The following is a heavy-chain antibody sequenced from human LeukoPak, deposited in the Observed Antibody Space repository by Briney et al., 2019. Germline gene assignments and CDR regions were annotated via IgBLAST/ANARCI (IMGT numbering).Heavy chain of an antibody. CDR2: ISSSSSYI. CDR1: GFTFDDYA. D-gene: IGHD4-11*01. Sequence: GRSLRLSCAASGFTFDDYAMHWVRQAPGKGLEWVSSISSSSSYIYYADSVKGRFTISRDNAKNSLYLQMNSLRAEDTAVYYCAREFYSNYACDYWGQGTLVTVSS. J-gene: IGHJ4*02. CDR3: AREFYSNYACDY. V-gene: IGHV3-21*01.